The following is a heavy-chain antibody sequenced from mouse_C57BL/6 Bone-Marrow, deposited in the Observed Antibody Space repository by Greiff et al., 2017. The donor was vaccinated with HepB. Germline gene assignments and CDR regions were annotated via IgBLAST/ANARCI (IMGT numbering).Heavy chain of an antibody. D-gene: IGHD1-1*01. Sequence: EVQLQESGAELVRPGASVKLSCTASGFNIKDDYMHWVKQRPEQGLEWIGWIDPENGDTEYASKFQGKATITADTSANTAYLQLSSLTSDDTAVYYCTSRAVLRDYWGQGTTLTVSS. CDR1: GFNIKDDY. J-gene: IGHJ2*01. CDR2: IDPENGDT. CDR3: TSRAVLRDY. V-gene: IGHV14-4*01.